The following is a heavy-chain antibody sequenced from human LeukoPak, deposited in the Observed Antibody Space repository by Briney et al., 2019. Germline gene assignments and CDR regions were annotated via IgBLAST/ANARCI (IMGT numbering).Heavy chain of an antibody. CDR2: INPSGGST. D-gene: IGHD2-15*01. V-gene: IGHV1-46*01. Sequence: GASVKVSCKASGYTFTSYYMHWVRQAPGQGLEWMGIINPSGGSTNYAQKFQGRVTLTRDTSTSTLYMELSSLRSEDTAVYYCARVEAASPPYFDNWGQGTLVIVSS. CDR3: ARVEAASPPYFDN. CDR1: GYTFTSYY. J-gene: IGHJ4*02.